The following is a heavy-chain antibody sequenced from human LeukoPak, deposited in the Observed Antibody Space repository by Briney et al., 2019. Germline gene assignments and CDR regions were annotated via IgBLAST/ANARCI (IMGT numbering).Heavy chain of an antibody. CDR1: GFTFSDYY. D-gene: IGHD3-22*01. J-gene: IGHJ4*02. V-gene: IGHV3-11*01. CDR3: ARLEYYYDSSGYDY. CDR2: ISSSGSTI. Sequence: GGSLRLSCAASGFTFSDYYMSWIRQAPGKGLEWVSYISSSGSTIYYADSVKGRFTISRDNAKNSLYLQMNSLGAEDTAVYYCARLEYYYDSSGYDYWGQGTLVTVSS.